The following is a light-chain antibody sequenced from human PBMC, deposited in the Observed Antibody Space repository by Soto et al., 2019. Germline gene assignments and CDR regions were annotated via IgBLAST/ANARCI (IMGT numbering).Light chain of an antibody. CDR2: EVT. CDR3: NSFTSGSTYV. V-gene: IGLV2-14*01. Sequence: QSALTQPASVSGSPGQSITISCTGTSSDVGGYNYVSWYQQYPGKAPKLMIYEVTNRPSGVSDRFSGSKSGNTASLTISGLQAEDEADYYCNSFTSGSTYVFGTGTKVTVL. J-gene: IGLJ1*01. CDR1: SSDVGGYNY.